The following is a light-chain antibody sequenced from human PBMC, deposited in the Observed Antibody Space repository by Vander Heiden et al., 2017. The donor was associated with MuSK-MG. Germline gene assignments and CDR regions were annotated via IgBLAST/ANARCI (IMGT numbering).Light chain of an antibody. Sequence: DIQMSQSPSSVSASVGDRVSITCRASQGVGNWLAWYQQKLGKAPQLLIYAVSSLQSGVPSRFSGSGSGTDFTLTISSLQPEDVATYYCQQSNSFPLTFGGGTEVKIK. J-gene: IGKJ4*01. CDR3: QQSNSFPLT. CDR1: QGVGNW. V-gene: IGKV1-12*01. CDR2: AVS.